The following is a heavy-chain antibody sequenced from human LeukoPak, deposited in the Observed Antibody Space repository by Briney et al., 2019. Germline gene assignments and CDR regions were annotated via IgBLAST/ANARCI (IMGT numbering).Heavy chain of an antibody. CDR3: AEALEVVGPSYYYYGMDV. V-gene: IGHV3-23*01. Sequence: PGGSLRLSCAASGFTFSSYAMSWVRQAPGKGLEWVSAISGSGGSTYYADSVKGRFTISRDNSKNTLYLQMNSLRAEDTAVYYCAEALEVVGPSYYYYGMDVWGQGTTVTVSS. CDR1: GFTFSSYA. J-gene: IGHJ6*02. D-gene: IGHD2-15*01. CDR2: ISGSGGST.